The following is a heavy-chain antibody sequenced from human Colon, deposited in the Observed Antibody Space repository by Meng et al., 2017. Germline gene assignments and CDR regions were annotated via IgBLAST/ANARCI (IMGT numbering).Heavy chain of an antibody. CDR2: TYYRAKWNH. D-gene: IGHD3-16*02. V-gene: IGHV6-1*01. Sequence: LLMPSHTLSLTCATAGEIVSSTTAVWHWIRQSLSRGLEWLGRTYYRAKWNHDYAESLRGRITINPDTSNNQISLQLNSVTPEDTAVYYCTRGLEFYRFEYWGQGTLVTVPS. CDR1: GEIVSSTTAV. J-gene: IGHJ4*02. CDR3: TRGLEFYRFEY.